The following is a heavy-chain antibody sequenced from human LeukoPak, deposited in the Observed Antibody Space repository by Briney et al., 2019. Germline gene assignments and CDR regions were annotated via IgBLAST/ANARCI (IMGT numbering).Heavy chain of an antibody. J-gene: IGHJ4*02. CDR1: GGSIISYK. D-gene: IGHD3-10*01. Sequence: SETLCLTCSVSGGSIISYKWGWVRKPAGKGLEWIARIYTTGTTHYSPSLKSRLTMSVDTSKNQFSLKLRSVTAADTAVYYCGRQGYTASYYFVDYWSRGTLVTVSS. CDR2: IYTTGTT. CDR3: GRQGYTASYYFVDY. V-gene: IGHV4-4*07.